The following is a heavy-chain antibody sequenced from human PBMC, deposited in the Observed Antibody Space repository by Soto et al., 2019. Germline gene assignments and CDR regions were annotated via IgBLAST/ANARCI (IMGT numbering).Heavy chain of an antibody. V-gene: IGHV4-39*01. CDR3: ARGDSSGYPLAWFDP. Sequence: PSETLSLTCTVSGGSISSSSYYWGWIRQPPGKGLEWIGSIYYSGSTYYNPSLKSRVTISVDTSKNQFSLKLSSVTAADTAVYYCARGDSSGYPLAWFDPWGQRTLLTASS. CDR1: GGSISSSSYY. CDR2: IYYSGST. J-gene: IGHJ5*02. D-gene: IGHD3-22*01.